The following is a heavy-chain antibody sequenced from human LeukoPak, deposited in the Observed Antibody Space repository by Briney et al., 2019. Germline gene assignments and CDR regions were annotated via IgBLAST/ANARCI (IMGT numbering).Heavy chain of an antibody. Sequence: GGSLRLSCSGSGFTFSIYAMHWVRQAPGKGLEHVSSISNDGGTTYYADSVKGRFTISRDNSKNTLYLQMSSLRPEDTAVYYCLKEKAGTSYYVGDDWGQGTLVTVSS. D-gene: IGHD2-2*01. CDR3: LKEKAGTSYYVGDD. V-gene: IGHV3-64D*06. CDR1: GFTFSIYA. CDR2: ISNDGGTT. J-gene: IGHJ4*02.